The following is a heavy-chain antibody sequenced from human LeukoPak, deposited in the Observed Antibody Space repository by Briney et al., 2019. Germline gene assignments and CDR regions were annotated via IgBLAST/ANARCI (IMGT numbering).Heavy chain of an antibody. D-gene: IGHD3-22*01. CDR2: ISSSGSTI. Sequence: GGCLRPSCAASGFTFSDYYMSWVRQAAGKGLGWGSYISSSGSTIYYADSVKGRFTIARNNAKNSLYLQMNSLRAEDTAVYCWASPYDSSGYYGYWGQGTLVTVSS. CDR1: GFTFSDYY. CDR3: ASPYDSSGYYGY. J-gene: IGHJ4*02. V-gene: IGHV3-11*01.